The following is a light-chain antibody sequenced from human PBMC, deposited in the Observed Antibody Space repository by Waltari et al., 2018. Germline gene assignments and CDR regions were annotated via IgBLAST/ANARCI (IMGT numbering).Light chain of an antibody. CDR3: DSWDSSGTRL. Sequence: SSELTQDPAVSVALGQTVKITCQGDSLRSYYASWYHQRPGQAPVLVVYGNNNRPSGIPERFSGSSSGNTASLTITGAQVEDEADYYCDSWDSSGTRLFGGGTRLTVL. V-gene: IGLV3-19*01. CDR2: GNN. CDR1: SLRSYY. J-gene: IGLJ2*01.